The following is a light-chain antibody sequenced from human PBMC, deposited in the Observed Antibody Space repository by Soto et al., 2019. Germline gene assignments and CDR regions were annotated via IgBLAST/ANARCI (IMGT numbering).Light chain of an antibody. J-gene: IGKJ5*01. V-gene: IGKV3-11*01. Sequence: EIVVNKSPCTLSLSTGERPTLSCRPSQSVSNNYLAWYQQKPGQAPRLLIYDASNRATGIPARFSGNGSGTDFTLTISSLEPEDFAVYYCQQRSNWPLTFGGGTLLEIK. CDR3: QQRSNWPLT. CDR1: QSVSNNY. CDR2: DAS.